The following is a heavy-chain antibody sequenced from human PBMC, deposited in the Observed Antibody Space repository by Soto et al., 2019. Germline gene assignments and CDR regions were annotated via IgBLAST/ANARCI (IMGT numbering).Heavy chain of an antibody. Sequence: LGESLKISCKGSGYSFTSYWISWVRQMPGKGLEWMGRIDPSDSYTNYSPSFQGHVTISADKSISTAYLQWSSLKASDTAMYYCATRTYSSSSRPNYYYYYGMDVWGQGTTVTVSS. CDR1: GYSFTSYW. CDR3: ATRTYSSSSRPNYYYYYGMDV. D-gene: IGHD6-6*01. V-gene: IGHV5-10-1*01. CDR2: IDPSDSYT. J-gene: IGHJ6*02.